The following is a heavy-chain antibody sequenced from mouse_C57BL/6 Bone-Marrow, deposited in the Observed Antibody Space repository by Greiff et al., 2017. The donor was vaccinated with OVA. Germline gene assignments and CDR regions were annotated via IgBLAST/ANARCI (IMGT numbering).Heavy chain of an antibody. V-gene: IGHV2-2*01. Sequence: QVQLKESGPGLVQPSQSLSITCTVSGFSLTSYGVHWVRQSPGKGLEWLGVIWSGGSTDYNAAFISRLSISKDNSKSQVFFKMNSLQADDTAIYYCARYVYLGPYYAMDYWGQGTSVTVSS. D-gene: IGHD2-3*01. J-gene: IGHJ4*01. CDR1: GFSLTSYG. CDR2: IWSGGST. CDR3: ARYVYLGPYYAMDY.